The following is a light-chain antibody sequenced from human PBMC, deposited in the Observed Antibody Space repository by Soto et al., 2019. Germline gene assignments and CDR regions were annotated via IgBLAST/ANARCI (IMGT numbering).Light chain of an antibody. V-gene: IGKV3-20*01. CDR2: DTS. CDR1: QTLSTSF. Sequence: EIVLTPSPGTLSLSPVERATLSCRASQTLSTSFVAWYQQKPGQAPRLLIYDTSSRATGVPDMYSASGSGADFTLTISRLEPEDFAVFFCQQYSTSEIIFGQGTRLEIK. CDR3: QQYSTSEII. J-gene: IGKJ5*01.